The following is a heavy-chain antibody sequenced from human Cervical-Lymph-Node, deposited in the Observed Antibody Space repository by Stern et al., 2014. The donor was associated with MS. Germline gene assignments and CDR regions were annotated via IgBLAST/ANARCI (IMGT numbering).Heavy chain of an antibody. CDR3: AKDFDIYYYYGMDV. J-gene: IGHJ6*02. D-gene: IGHD2-15*01. V-gene: IGHV3-30*18. CDR1: GFTFSSYG. CDR2: TSYDGSDK. Sequence: VQLVESGGGAVQSGRSLRLSCAASGFTFSSYGMHWVRQAPGKGLEWVAVTSYDGSDKYYADSVKGRFTISRDNSKNTLYLQMNSLRAEDTAVYYCAKDFDIYYYYGMDVWGQGTTVTVSS.